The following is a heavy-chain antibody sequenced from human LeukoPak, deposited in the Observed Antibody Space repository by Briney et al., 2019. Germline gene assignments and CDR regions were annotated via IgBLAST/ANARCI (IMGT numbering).Heavy chain of an antibody. J-gene: IGHJ4*02. Sequence: PGGSLRLSCAASGFTFSSYGMHWVRQAPGKGLEWVASIKQDGSEKYYVDSVKGRFTISRDNAKDSLYLQMNSLRAEDTAVYYCARLRYFDWLLLGFDYWGQGTLVAVSS. D-gene: IGHD3-9*01. CDR2: IKQDGSEK. V-gene: IGHV3-7*01. CDR3: ARLRYFDWLLLGFDY. CDR1: GFTFSSYG.